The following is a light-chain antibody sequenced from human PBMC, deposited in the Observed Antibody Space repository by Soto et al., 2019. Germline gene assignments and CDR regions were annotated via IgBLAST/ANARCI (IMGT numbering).Light chain of an antibody. CDR2: DAS. V-gene: IGKV3-11*01. CDR3: QQRSNWT. J-gene: IGKJ1*01. Sequence: EIVLTQSPATLSLSPGESATLSCRASQRVSSYLAWYQQKPGQAPRLLIYDASNRATGIPARFSGSGSGTDFTLTISSLEPEDFAVYYCQQRSNWTFGQGTKVVI. CDR1: QRVSSY.